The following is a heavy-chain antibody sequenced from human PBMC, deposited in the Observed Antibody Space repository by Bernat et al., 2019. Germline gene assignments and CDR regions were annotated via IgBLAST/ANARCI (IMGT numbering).Heavy chain of an antibody. CDR2: ISYDGSNK. V-gene: IGHV3-30*03. CDR3: ARDEYGLGSSWYDY. J-gene: IGHJ4*02. D-gene: IGHD6-13*01. CDR1: GFTFSTYG. Sequence: QVQLVESGGGVVQPGRSLRLSCAASGFTFSTYGMHWVRQAPGKGLEWVTVISYDGSNKYYADSVKGRFTISRDNSKNTLYLQMNSLRAEDTAVYYCARDEYGLGSSWYDYWGQGTLVTVSS.